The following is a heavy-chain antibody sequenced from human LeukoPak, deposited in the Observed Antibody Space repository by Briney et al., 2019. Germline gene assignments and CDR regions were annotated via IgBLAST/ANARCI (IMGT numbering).Heavy chain of an antibody. Sequence: PSETLSLTCAVYGGSFSGYYWSWIRQPPGKGLEWIGGINHSGSINYNPSLKSRVTISVDTSKNQFSLKLSSVTAADTAVYYCARLKFYYGSGSPIVDWGQGTLVTVSS. D-gene: IGHD3-10*01. CDR2: INHSGSI. CDR3: ARLKFYYGSGSPIVD. CDR1: GGSFSGYY. J-gene: IGHJ4*02. V-gene: IGHV4-34*01.